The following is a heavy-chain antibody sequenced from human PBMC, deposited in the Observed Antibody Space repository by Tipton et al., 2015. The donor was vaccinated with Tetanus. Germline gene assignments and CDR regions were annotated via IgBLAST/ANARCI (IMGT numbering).Heavy chain of an antibody. J-gene: IGHJ5*02. CDR1: GYTFTHYG. D-gene: IGHD7-27*01. V-gene: IGHV1-18*01. CDR2: ISPFNNNI. Sequence: QLVQSGAEVKKPGASVKVSCKASGYTFTHYGVNWVRQAPGQGLEWMGWISPFNNNINYAEKFQGRLTMTTDRSTSTVPMELRSLISDDTAVYYCARGRGLGPHEFFEHWGPGTLVPVSS. CDR3: ARGRGLGPHEFFEH.